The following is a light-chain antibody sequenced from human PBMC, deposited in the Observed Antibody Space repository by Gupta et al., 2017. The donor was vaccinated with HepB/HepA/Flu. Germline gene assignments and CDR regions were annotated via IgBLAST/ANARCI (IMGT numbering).Light chain of an antibody. V-gene: IGLV2-14*01. CDR2: DVS. CDR3: SSYTSSSTVV. J-gene: IGLJ2*01. Sequence: QSALTQPASVSASPGESITISCTGTSSDVGGYNYVSWYQQQPGKAPKLIINDVSNRPSVVSNRFSGSKSGNTASLTICVLQAEDEADYYCSSYTSSSTVVFGGGTKLTVL. CDR1: SSDVGGYNY.